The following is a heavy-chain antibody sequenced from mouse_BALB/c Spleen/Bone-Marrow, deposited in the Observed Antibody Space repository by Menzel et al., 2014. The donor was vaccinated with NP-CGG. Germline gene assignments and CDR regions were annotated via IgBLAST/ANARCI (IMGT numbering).Heavy chain of an antibody. CDR1: GYTFTSYW. V-gene: IGHV1-7*01. CDR2: INPSTGYT. J-gene: IGHJ3*01. CDR3: ARDDYDAIAY. Sequence: VQLVESGAELAKPGASVKMSCKASGYTFTSYWMHWVKQRPGQGLEWIGYINPSTGYTEYNQKFKDKATLTAVKSSTTAYMQLRSLTSEDSAVYYCARDDYDAIAYWGQGTLVTVSA. D-gene: IGHD2-4*01.